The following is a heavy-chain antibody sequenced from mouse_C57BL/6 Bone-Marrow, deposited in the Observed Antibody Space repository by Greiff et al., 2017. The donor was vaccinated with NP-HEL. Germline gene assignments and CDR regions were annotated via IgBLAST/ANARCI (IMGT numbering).Heavy chain of an antibody. V-gene: IGHV5-6*01. CDR2: ISSGGSYT. CDR1: GFTFSSYG. J-gene: IGHJ4*01. D-gene: IGHD1-1*01. CDR3: ARRLRYIRDYAMDY. Sequence: EVQLVESGGDLVKPGGSLKLSCAASGFTFSSYGMSWVRQTPDKRLEWVATISSGGSYTYYPDSVKGRFTISRDNATNTQYLQMSGLKSEDTAMYYCARRLRYIRDYAMDYWGQGTSVTVSS.